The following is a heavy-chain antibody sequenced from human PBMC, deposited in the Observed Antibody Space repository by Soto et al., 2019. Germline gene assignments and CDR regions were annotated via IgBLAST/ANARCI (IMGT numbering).Heavy chain of an antibody. CDR2: IIPIFGTA. J-gene: IGHJ4*02. V-gene: IGHV1-69*01. CDR1: GGTFSSYA. Sequence: QVQLVQSGAEVKKPGSSVKVSCKASGGTFSSYAISWVRQAPGQGLEWMGGIIPIFGTANHAQKFQGRVTIIADESTSTVYMELSSLRSEDTAMYYCARGWGYDSNDYYYAYGGQGTLVIVSS. CDR3: ARGWGYDSNDYYYAY. D-gene: IGHD3-22*01.